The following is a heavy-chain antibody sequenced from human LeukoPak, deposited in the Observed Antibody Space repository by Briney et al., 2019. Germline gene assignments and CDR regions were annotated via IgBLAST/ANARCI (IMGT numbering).Heavy chain of an antibody. J-gene: IGHJ4*02. CDR1: GFTFSSYS. D-gene: IGHD3-22*01. CDR3: APKMYYYDSSAYYPFDY. CDR2: ISSSSSTI. V-gene: IGHV3-48*01. Sequence: GGSLRLSCTASGFTFSSYSMNWVRQTPGKGLEWVSYISSSSSTIHYADSVKGRFTISRDNAKNSLYLEMNSLRAEDTAVYYCAPKMYYYDSSAYYPFDYWGRGTLVTVSS.